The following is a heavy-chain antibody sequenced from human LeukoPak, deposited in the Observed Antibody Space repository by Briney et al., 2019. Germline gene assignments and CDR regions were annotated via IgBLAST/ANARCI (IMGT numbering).Heavy chain of an antibody. D-gene: IGHD3-10*01. V-gene: IGHV4-34*01. Sequence: KASETLSLTCAVYGGSFSGYYWSWIRQPPGKGLEWIGEINHSGSTNYNPSLKSRVTISVDTSKNQFSLKLSSVTAADTAVYYCARRGGNWGQGTLVTVSP. CDR3: ARRGGN. CDR2: INHSGST. CDR1: GGSFSGYY. J-gene: IGHJ4*02.